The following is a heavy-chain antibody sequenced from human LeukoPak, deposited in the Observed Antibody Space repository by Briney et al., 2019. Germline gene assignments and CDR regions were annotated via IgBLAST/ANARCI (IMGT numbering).Heavy chain of an antibody. Sequence: VASVKVSCKASGGTFSSYTISWVRQAPGQGLEWMGRIIPILGIANYAQKFQGRVTITADKSTSTAYMELSSLRSEDTAVYYCARDWGSTSVIWFDPWGQGTLVTVSS. V-gene: IGHV1-69*04. CDR3: ARDWGSTSVIWFDP. D-gene: IGHD2-2*01. J-gene: IGHJ5*02. CDR1: GGTFSSYT. CDR2: IIPILGIA.